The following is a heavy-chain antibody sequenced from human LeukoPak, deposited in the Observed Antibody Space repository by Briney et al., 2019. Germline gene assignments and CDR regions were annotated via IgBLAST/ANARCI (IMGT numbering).Heavy chain of an antibody. CDR2: ISGSGSII. CDR1: GFTFSSYE. D-gene: IGHD6-13*01. Sequence: GGSLRLSCAASGFTFSSYEMNWVRRAPGKGLEWVSYISGSGSIIYYADSVKGRFTISRDNAKNSLYLQMNSLRAEDTAVYYCARDRGSSFDYWGQGTLVTVSS. CDR3: ARDRGSSFDY. J-gene: IGHJ4*02. V-gene: IGHV3-48*03.